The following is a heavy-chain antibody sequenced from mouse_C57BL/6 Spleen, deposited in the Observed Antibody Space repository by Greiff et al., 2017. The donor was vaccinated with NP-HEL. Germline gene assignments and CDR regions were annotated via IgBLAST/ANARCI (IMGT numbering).Heavy chain of an antibody. CDR1: GYTFTSYW. CDR2: IDPSDSYT. V-gene: IGHV1-50*01. Sequence: QVQLQQPGAELVKPGASVKLSCKASGYTFTSYWMQWVKQRPGQGLEWIGEIDPSDSYTNYNQKFKGKATLTVDTSSSTAYMQLSSLTSEDSAVYYCASPYYYGSSSPFAYWGQGTLVTVSA. J-gene: IGHJ3*01. D-gene: IGHD1-1*01. CDR3: ASPYYYGSSSPFAY.